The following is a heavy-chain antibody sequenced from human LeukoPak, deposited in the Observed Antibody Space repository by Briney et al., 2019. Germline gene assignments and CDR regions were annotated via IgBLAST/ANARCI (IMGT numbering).Heavy chain of an antibody. V-gene: IGHV4-59*01. J-gene: IGHJ4*02. D-gene: IGHD3/OR15-3a*01. Sequence: SETLSLTCTVSGDSISSFYWSWIRQPPGKGLEWIGYIYHNGITNYNPFLKSRVTISIDTSKTQFSLNVSSVTAADTAVYYCARMSRFSWTPYYFDYWGQGTLVTVSS. CDR2: IYHNGIT. CDR3: ARMSRFSWTPYYFDY. CDR1: GDSISSFY.